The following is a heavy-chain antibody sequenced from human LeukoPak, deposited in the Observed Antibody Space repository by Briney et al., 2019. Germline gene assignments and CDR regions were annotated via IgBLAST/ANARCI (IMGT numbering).Heavy chain of an antibody. V-gene: IGHV4-61*01. CDR1: GGSVSSGSYY. CDR3: ARARGDSSGYYFDY. CDR2: IYYSGST. J-gene: IGHJ4*02. D-gene: IGHD3-22*01. Sequence: NPSETLSLTCTVSGGSVSSGSYYWSWIRQPPGKGLEWIGYIYYSGSTNYNPSLKSRVTISVDTSKNQFSLKLSSVTAADTAVYYCARARGDSSGYYFDYWGQGTLVTVSS.